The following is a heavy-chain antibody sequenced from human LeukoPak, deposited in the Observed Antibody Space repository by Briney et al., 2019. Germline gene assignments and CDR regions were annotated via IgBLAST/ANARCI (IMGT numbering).Heavy chain of an antibody. CDR2: VYYTGST. CDR3: ARHFAYSSSSYFDY. V-gene: IGHV4-59*08. J-gene: IGHJ4*02. Sequence: SETLSLTCAVYGGSFSGYYWSWIRQPPGKGLEWIGYVYYTGSTNYNPSLKSRVTMFEDKSKNQFSLRLYSVTVADTAVYYCARHFAYSSSSYFDYWGQGSLVTVSS. CDR1: GGSFSGYY. D-gene: IGHD6-6*01.